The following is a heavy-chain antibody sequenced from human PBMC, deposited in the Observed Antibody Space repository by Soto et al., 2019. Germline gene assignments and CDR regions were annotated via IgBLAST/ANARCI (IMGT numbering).Heavy chain of an antibody. CDR3: AREPNESFYFDY. Sequence: QVHLVQSGAEVKKPGASVKVSCKASGYTFTNYYIHWLRQAPGQGLEWLGILRPRTGNTGYAQRFQGRVTMTRDTSTGTVYMELTSLKSDDTAVYYCAREPNESFYFDYWGQGTQVTVSS. CDR2: LRPRTGNT. V-gene: IGHV1-46*01. CDR1: GYTFTNYY. J-gene: IGHJ4*02.